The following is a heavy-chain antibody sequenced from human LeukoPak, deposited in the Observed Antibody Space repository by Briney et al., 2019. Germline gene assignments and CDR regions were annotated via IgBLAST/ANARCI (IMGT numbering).Heavy chain of an antibody. J-gene: IGHJ4*02. CDR3: VSSILNL. CDR1: GFSFEEYG. D-gene: IGHD3-3*01. CDR2: ISLNGGGT. V-gene: IGHV3-20*04. Sequence: GGSLRLSCAASGFSFEEYGMSWVRQAPGKGLEWVSGISLNGGGTVYADSVKGRFTISRDKANNSLYLQMNSLRDEDTALYYCVSSILNLWGQGTPVTVSS.